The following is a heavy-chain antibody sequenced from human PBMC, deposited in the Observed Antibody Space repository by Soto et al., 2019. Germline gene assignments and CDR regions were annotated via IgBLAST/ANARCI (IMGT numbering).Heavy chain of an antibody. Sequence: QVQLVESGGGVVQPGRSLRLSCAASGFTFSSYGMHWVRQAPGKGLEWVAVIWYDGSNKYYADSVKGRFTISRDNSKNTLNLQRNSGRAEDSAVYYCAREQVAAAGALAFGGVLDYWGQGTLVTVSS. CDR2: IWYDGSNK. J-gene: IGHJ4*02. CDR1: GFTFSSYG. V-gene: IGHV3-33*01. D-gene: IGHD6-13*01. CDR3: AREQVAAAGALAFGGVLDY.